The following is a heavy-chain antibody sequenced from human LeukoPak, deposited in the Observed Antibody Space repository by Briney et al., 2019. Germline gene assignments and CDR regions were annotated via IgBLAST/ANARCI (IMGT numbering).Heavy chain of an antibody. V-gene: IGHV4-59*01. J-gene: IGHJ6*02. CDR1: GGSIRDYY. CDR2: IYYGGNT. Sequence: SETLSLTCIVSGGSIRDYYWSWIRQSPGKGLEWIGHIYYGGNTNYNPSLKSRVTISVDTSKNQFSLRLTSVTAADTAVYYCARLDVWGQGTPVTVSS. CDR3: ARLDV.